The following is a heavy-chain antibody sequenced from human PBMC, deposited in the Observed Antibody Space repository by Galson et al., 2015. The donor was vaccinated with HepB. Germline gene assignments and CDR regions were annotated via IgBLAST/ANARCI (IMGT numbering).Heavy chain of an antibody. CDR1: GFTFSSYA. CDR3: AKTSVVGGVGYWFDP. J-gene: IGHJ5*02. D-gene: IGHD2-15*01. Sequence: SLRLPCAASGFTFSSYAMSWVRQAPGKGLEWVSAISGSGGSTYYADSVKGRFTISRDNSKNTLYLQMNSLRAEDTAVYYCAKTSVVGGVGYWFDPWGQGTLVTVSS. V-gene: IGHV3-23*01. CDR2: ISGSGGST.